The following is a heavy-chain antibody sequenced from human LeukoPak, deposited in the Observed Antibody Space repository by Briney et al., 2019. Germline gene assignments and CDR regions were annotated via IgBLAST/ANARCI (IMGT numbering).Heavy chain of an antibody. V-gene: IGHV4-4*07. CDR1: GASITSFY. CDR3: ARDSMHNRYGDDY. D-gene: IGHD2/OR15-2a*01. J-gene: IGHJ4*02. Sequence: SETLSLTCTVSGASITSFYWTWIRQPAGKGLEWIGRIYTGGSTKSNPSLRSRVTMSVDMSKSQFSLELSSVTAADTAVYYCARDSMHNRYGDDYWGQGTLVTVSS. CDR2: IYTGGST.